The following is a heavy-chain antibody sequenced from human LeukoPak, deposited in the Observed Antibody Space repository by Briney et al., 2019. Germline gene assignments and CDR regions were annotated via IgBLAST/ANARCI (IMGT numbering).Heavy chain of an antibody. J-gene: IGHJ4*02. CDR3: ARDFVFYDYVWGSYRSSQTPDY. V-gene: IGHV3-7*01. Sequence: GGSLRLSCAASGLTVSSYWMSWVRQAPGKGRERVANIKQDGSEKYYVDSVKGRFISSRDNAKNSLYLQMCSLRAEDTAVYYCARDFVFYDYVWGSYRSSQTPDYWGQGTLVTVSS. CDR2: IKQDGSEK. D-gene: IGHD3-16*02. CDR1: GLTVSSYW.